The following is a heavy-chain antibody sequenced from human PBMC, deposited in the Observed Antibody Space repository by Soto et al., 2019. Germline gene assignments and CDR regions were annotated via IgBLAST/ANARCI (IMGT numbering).Heavy chain of an antibody. CDR2: ISAYNGNT. Sequence: ASVKVSCKASGYTFTSYGISWVRQAPGQGLEWMGWISAYNGNTNYAQKLQGRVTMTTGTSTSTAYMELRSLRSDDTAVYYCARDNDFWSGYAMVHAFDIWGQGTMVTVSS. CDR1: GYTFTSYG. CDR3: ARDNDFWSGYAMVHAFDI. V-gene: IGHV1-18*01. D-gene: IGHD3-3*01. J-gene: IGHJ3*02.